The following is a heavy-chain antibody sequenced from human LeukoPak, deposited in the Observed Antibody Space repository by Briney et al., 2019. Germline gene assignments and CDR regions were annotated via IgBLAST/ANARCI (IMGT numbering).Heavy chain of an antibody. D-gene: IGHD2-21*01. Sequence: GGSLRLSCAASGFTFSSYAMNWGRQAPGKGLEWVGRIKSNAEGGTSDYAAIAEGRFLISRDDSKNTLFLHMNSLKVEDTAIYYCVTYEIAYSFGAWGQGTPVTVSS. V-gene: IGHV3-15*01. CDR1: GFTFSSYA. J-gene: IGHJ5*02. CDR3: VTYEIAYSFGA. CDR2: IKSNAEGGTS.